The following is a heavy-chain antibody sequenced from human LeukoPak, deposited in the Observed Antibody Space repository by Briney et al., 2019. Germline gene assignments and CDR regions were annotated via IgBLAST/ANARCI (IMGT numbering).Heavy chain of an antibody. V-gene: IGHV3-23*01. CDR1: GFTFSTYA. D-gene: IGHD3-10*01. CDR3: AKSYYYGSGSYSRNNWFDP. Sequence: PGGSLRLSCTASGFTFSTYAMSWVRQAPGKELEWVSGISGSGGTTYYADSVKGRFTISRDNSKNTLYLQMDSLRAEDTAVYHCAKSYYYGSGSYSRNNWFDPWGQGTLVTVSS. J-gene: IGHJ5*02. CDR2: ISGSGGTT.